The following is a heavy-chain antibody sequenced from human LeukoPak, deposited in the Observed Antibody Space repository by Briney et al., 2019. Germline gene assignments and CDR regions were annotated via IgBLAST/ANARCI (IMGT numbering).Heavy chain of an antibody. CDR2: VNLQGSA. V-gene: IGHV4-4*02. CDR3: AREGGPYRPLDY. CDR1: GGSITNTNY. J-gene: IGHJ4*02. Sequence: PSGTLSLTCGVSGGSITNTNYWTWVRQPPGKGLEWIGEVNLQGSANYNPSLMGRVAIAVDTSENHISLQLTSVTAADTAVYYCAREGGPYRPLDYSGQGTLVTVSS.